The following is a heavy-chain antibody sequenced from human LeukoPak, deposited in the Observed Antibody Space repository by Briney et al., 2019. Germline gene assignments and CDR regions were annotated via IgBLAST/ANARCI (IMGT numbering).Heavy chain of an antibody. V-gene: IGHV1-69*13. J-gene: IGHJ5*02. Sequence: GASVKVSCKASGGTFGSYAISWVRQAPGQGLEWMGGIIPIFGTANYAQKFQGRVTITADESTSTAYMELSSLRSEDTAVYYCARVEMATMTSNWFDPWGQGTLVTVSS. CDR3: ARVEMATMTSNWFDP. D-gene: IGHD5-24*01. CDR2: IIPIFGTA. CDR1: GGTFGSYA.